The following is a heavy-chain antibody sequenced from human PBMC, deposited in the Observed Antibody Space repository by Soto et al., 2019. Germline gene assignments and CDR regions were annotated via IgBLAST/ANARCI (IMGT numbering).Heavy chain of an antibody. Sequence: QITLEESGPAVVKPTQTLTLPCTFSGFSLSNSGESVSWICQPPGKALEWLGLIYWNGIERYNPSLKRRLSITKDTSKNHVLLTVTNMDPVDTATYFCAHGDPLDFHYWGQGTLVTVSP. V-gene: IGHV2-5*01. CDR3: AHGDPLDFHY. J-gene: IGHJ4*02. D-gene: IGHD3-10*01. CDR2: IYWNGIE. CDR1: GFSLSNSGES.